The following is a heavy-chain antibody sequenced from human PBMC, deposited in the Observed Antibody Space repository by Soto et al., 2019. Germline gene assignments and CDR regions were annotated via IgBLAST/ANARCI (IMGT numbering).Heavy chain of an antibody. J-gene: IGHJ4*02. CDR3: ARGHLWFGELLYDY. D-gene: IGHD3-10*01. V-gene: IGHV1-2*04. Sequence: ASVKVSCKASGYTFTGYYMHWVRQAPGQGLEWMGWINPNSGGTNYAQKFQGWVTMTRDTSISTAYMELSRLRSDDTAVYYCARGHLWFGELLYDYWGQGTLVTV. CDR1: GYTFTGYY. CDR2: INPNSGGT.